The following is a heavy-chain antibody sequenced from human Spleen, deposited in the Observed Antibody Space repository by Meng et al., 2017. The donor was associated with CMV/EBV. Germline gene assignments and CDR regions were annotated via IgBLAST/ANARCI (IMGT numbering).Heavy chain of an antibody. CDR1: GGSISSSTYY. Sequence: SETLSLTCTVSGGSISSSTYYWGWIRQPPGKGLEWIGSIYYGGTTYYNPSLKSRVTISVDTSKNQFSLKLSSVTAADTAVYYCALTTVNWFDPWGHGTLVTVS. J-gene: IGHJ5*02. V-gene: IGHV4-39*07. CDR2: IYYGGTT. CDR3: ALTTVNWFDP. D-gene: IGHD4-17*01.